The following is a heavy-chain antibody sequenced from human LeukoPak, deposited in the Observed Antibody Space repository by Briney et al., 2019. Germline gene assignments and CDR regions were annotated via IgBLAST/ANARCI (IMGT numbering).Heavy chain of an antibody. CDR2: IYSGGST. CDR1: GFTFSSYW. V-gene: IGHV3-66*02. CDR3: ARDYDTSGSYFDFFDY. D-gene: IGHD3-22*01. Sequence: GGSLRLSCAASGFTFSSYWMSWVRQAPGKGLEWVSVIYSGGSTYYADSVKGRFTISRDNSKDAFLQMNSLRAEDTAVYYCARDYDTSGSYFDFFDYWGQGTLVTVSS. J-gene: IGHJ4*02.